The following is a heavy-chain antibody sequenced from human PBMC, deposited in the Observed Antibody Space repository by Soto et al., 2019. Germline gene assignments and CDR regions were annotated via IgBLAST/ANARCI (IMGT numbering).Heavy chain of an antibody. CDR3: ARDYWNLPDY. V-gene: IGHV1-3*01. CDR2: INAGNGNT. Sequence: ASVKVSCKASGYSFNRYTMHWVRQAPGQRLEWMGWINAGNGNTKYSQKFQGRVTITRDTSASTAYMELSSLRSEDTAVYYCARDYWNLPDYWGQGTLVTVSS. CDR1: GYSFNRYT. D-gene: IGHD1-7*01. J-gene: IGHJ4*02.